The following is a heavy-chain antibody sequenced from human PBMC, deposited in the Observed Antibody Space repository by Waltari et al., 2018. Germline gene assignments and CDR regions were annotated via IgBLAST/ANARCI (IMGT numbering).Heavy chain of an antibody. CDR2: NRPRGTTT. CDR3: ARIGVDFWSGHYYYYYEMDV. CDR1: GFNFSNYD. V-gene: IGHV3-48*03. D-gene: IGHD3-3*01. Sequence: EVQLVESGGGLVQPGGSLRLSCAGPGFNFSNYDMNWVRQAPGKGPRWGSYNRPRGTTTTYADSGKCRLTGSRDNAKNSLYLQMDSLRADDTAVYYCARIGVDFWSGHYYYYYEMDVWGQGTTVTVSS. J-gene: IGHJ6*02.